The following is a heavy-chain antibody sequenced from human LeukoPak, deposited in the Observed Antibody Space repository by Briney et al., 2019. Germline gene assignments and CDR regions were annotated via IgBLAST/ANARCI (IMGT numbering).Heavy chain of an antibody. V-gene: IGHV3-21*04. J-gene: IGHJ5*02. D-gene: IGHD6-13*01. CDR2: ISSSSSYI. CDR1: GFTFSSYS. Sequence: GGSLRLSCAASGFTFSSYSMNWVRQAPGKGLEWVSSISSSSSYIYYADSVKGRFTISRDNAKNSLYLQMNSLRAEDTALYYCAKGFLPVAAGDWFDPWGQGTLVTVSS. CDR3: AKGFLPVAAGDWFDP.